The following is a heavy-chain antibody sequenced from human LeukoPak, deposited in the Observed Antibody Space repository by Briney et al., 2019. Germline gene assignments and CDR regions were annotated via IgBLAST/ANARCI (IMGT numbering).Heavy chain of an antibody. Sequence: GGSLRLSWAASGFTVISNYMGWVRQAPGEGLEWVSGIYSGGRKYYADSVKGRVTISRDNYKNTLYLQMNSLRAEDTAVYYCARVPSGWYVTYWGQGTLVTVSS. CDR1: GFTVISNY. CDR3: ARVPSGWYVTY. D-gene: IGHD6-19*01. V-gene: IGHV3-66*02. J-gene: IGHJ4*02. CDR2: IYSGGRK.